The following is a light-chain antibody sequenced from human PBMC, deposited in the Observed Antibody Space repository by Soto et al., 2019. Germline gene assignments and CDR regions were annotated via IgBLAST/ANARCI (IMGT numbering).Light chain of an antibody. CDR1: SSDVGGYNY. CDR2: NVS. Sequence: QSALTQPASVSGSPGQSITISCTGTSSDVGGYNYVSWYQQHPGKAPKLMIYNVSNRPSGVSNRFSGSKSGNTASLTSSGLQAEDEGHYYCRSFTSTNTVLFGGGTKVTVL. CDR3: RSFTSTNTVL. V-gene: IGLV2-14*01. J-gene: IGLJ2*01.